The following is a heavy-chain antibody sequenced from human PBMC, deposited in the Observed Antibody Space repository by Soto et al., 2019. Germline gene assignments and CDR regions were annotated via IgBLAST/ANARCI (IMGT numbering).Heavy chain of an antibody. D-gene: IGHD6-13*01. CDR1: GGSITGYC. J-gene: IGHJ4*02. Sequence: PSETLSLTCTVSGGSITGYCWSWIRQPPGKGLEWIGYIYYRGSTTYNPSLKSRVTISLDTPKKQFSLELSSVTAADTAVYYCARVDSSSWYPFDYWGQGTLVTVSS. CDR3: ARVDSSSWYPFDY. CDR2: IYYRGST. V-gene: IGHV4-59*12.